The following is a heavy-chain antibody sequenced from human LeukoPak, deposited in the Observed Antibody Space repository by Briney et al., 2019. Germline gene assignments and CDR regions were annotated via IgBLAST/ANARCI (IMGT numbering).Heavy chain of an antibody. J-gene: IGHJ4*02. CDR1: GYTFTGYY. CDR3: ARPKSIAARPNDYFDY. CDR2: INPNSGGT. D-gene: IGHD6-6*01. Sequence: GASVKVSCKASGYTFTGYYMHWVRQAPGQGLEWMGWINPNSGGTNYAQKFQGRVTMTRDTSISTAYMELSRLRSDGTAVYYCARPKSIAARPNDYFDYWGQGTLVTVSS. V-gene: IGHV1-2*02.